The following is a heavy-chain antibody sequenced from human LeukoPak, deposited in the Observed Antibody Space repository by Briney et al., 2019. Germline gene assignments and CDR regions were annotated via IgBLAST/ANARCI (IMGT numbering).Heavy chain of an antibody. Sequence: GGSLRLSCAASGFTFSTYWMSWVRQAPAKGLEWVASIKQDGSEKYYVDSMKGRFTISRDNAKNSLYPQMNSLRAEDTAIYYCARDPDMVNAFDIWGQGTMVTVSS. J-gene: IGHJ3*02. CDR3: ARDPDMVNAFDI. CDR2: IKQDGSEK. D-gene: IGHD3-10*01. V-gene: IGHV3-7*01. CDR1: GFTFSTYW.